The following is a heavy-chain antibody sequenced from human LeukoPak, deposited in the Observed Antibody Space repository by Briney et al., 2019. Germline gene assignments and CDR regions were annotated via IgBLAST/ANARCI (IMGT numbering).Heavy chain of an antibody. J-gene: IGHJ4*02. D-gene: IGHD6-19*01. CDR2: INHRGRT. CDR1: GESFNVYY. CDR3: ARGSTRSIAVAGDTTRHDY. Sequence: SETLSLPCAVYGESFNVYYGRWIREPPGKGLEWIGEINHRGRTNYNPSLKSRVTQSVEKSQKQFSLKLSSVTAEDTAVYYCARGSTRSIAVAGDTTRHDYWGQGTLATVSS. V-gene: IGHV4-34*01.